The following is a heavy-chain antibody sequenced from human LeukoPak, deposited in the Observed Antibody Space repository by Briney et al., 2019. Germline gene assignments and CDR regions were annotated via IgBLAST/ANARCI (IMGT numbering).Heavy chain of an antibody. J-gene: IGHJ4*02. V-gene: IGHV4-34*01. CDR1: GGSFSGYY. Sequence: SENLSLTCAVYGGSFSGYYWSWIRQPPGKGLEWIGEINHSGSTNYNPSLKSRVTISVDTSKNQFSLKLSSVTAADTAVYYCARVGSSSWYRPFDYWGQGTLVTVSS. CDR3: ARVGSSSWYRPFDY. CDR2: INHSGST. D-gene: IGHD6-13*01.